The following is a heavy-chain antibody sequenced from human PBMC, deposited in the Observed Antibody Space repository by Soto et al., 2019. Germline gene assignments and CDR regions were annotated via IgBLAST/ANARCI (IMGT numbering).Heavy chain of an antibody. Sequence: SETLSLTCTVSGASIRSSAYWGWIRQPPGKGLEWIGSIYSIGNTYYNPSLKSGVTISADTSKNQFSLNLISVTAADTAVYYCRRSSRYSTDAWGQGITVTVS. CDR1: GASIRSSAY. V-gene: IGHV4-39*01. J-gene: IGHJ6*02. CDR3: RRSSRYSTDA. CDR2: IYSIGNT. D-gene: IGHD6-19*01.